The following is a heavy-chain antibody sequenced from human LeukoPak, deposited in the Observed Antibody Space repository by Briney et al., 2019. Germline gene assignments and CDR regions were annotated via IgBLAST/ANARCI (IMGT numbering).Heavy chain of an antibody. CDR2: INHSGST. V-gene: IGHV4-34*01. CDR3: ARGPLEMATIKDRFDY. Sequence: SGTLSLTCAVYSGSFSGYYWSWIRQPPGKGLEWIGEINHSGSTNYNPSLKSRVTISVDTSKNQFSLKLSSVTAADTAVYYCARGPLEMATIKDRFDYWGQGTLVTVSS. D-gene: IGHD5-24*01. J-gene: IGHJ4*02. CDR1: SGSFSGYY.